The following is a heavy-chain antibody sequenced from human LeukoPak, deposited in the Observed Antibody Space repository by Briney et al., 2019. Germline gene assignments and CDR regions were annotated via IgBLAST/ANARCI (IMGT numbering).Heavy chain of an antibody. Sequence: PGGSLRLSCAASGFTFSTYWMHWVRQAPGKGLVWVSRIKSDGSSTTYADSVKGRFTISRDNSKNTLYLQMNSLRAEDTALYYCARDSGFSGTQRGEYWGQGTLVTVSS. CDR3: ARDSGFSGTQRGEY. CDR1: GFTFSTYW. J-gene: IGHJ4*02. V-gene: IGHV3-74*03. D-gene: IGHD5-24*01. CDR2: IKSDGSST.